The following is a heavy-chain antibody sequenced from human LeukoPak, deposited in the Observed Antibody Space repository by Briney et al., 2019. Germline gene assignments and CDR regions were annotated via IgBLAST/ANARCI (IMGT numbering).Heavy chain of an antibody. V-gene: IGHV1-18*04. Sequence: GASVKVSCKASGYTFTSYGISWVRQAPGQGLEWMGWISAYNGNTNYAQKLQGRVTMTTDTSTSTAYMELRSLRSDDTAVYFCATSSSSWYYFDYWGQGTLVTVSS. CDR3: ATSSSSWYYFDY. CDR1: GYTFTSYG. D-gene: IGHD6-13*01. CDR2: ISAYNGNT. J-gene: IGHJ4*02.